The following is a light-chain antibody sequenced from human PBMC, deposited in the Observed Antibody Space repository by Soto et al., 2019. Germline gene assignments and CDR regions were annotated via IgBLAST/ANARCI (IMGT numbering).Light chain of an antibody. Sequence: EIVLTQSPGTLSLSPGERATLSCRASQSVSSNYLAWYQQKPGQAPRPLIYGASSRATGIPDRFSGSGAGTDFTLTISRLESEDVAVYYCQPYGSSPWTFGQGTKVEIK. V-gene: IGKV3-20*01. J-gene: IGKJ1*01. CDR2: GAS. CDR1: QSVSSNY. CDR3: QPYGSSPWT.